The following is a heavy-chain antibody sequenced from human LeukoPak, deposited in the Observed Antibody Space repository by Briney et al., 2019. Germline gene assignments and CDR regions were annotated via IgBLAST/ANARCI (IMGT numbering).Heavy chain of an antibody. CDR3: ARGVIAVITRTNWFDP. Sequence: SVKVSCKASGGTFSSYAISWVRQAPGQGLEWMGGIIPIFGTANYAQKFQGRVTITADESTSTAYMELSSLGSEDTAVYYCARGVIAVITRTNWFDPWGQGTLVTVSS. D-gene: IGHD3-22*01. CDR1: GGTFSSYA. V-gene: IGHV1-69*13. CDR2: IIPIFGTA. J-gene: IGHJ5*02.